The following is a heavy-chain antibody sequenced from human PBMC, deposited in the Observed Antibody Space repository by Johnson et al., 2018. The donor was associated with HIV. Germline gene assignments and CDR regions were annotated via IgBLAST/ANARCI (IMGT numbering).Heavy chain of an antibody. J-gene: IGHJ3*02. V-gene: IGHV3-33*01. Sequence: QMQLVESGGGLIQPGRSLRLSCAASGFTFSSYGMHWVRQAPGKGLEWVAVIWYDGSNKYYADSVKGRFTISRDNSKNTLYLQMNSLRAEDTAVYYCARDGHSSTPRCAFDIWGQGTMVTVSS. CDR2: IWYDGSNK. D-gene: IGHD6-13*01. CDR1: GFTFSSYG. CDR3: ARDGHSSTPRCAFDI.